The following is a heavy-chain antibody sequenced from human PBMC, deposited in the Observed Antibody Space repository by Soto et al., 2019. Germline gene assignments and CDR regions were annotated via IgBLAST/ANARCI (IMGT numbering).Heavy chain of an antibody. V-gene: IGHV1-18*01. Sequence: ASVEVSCKASGYTSTSYGISWVRQAPGQGLEWMGWISAYNGNTNYAQKLQGRVTMTTDTSTSTAYMELRSLRSDDTAVYYCARYGDCTNGVCYSYWFDPWGQGTLVTVSS. J-gene: IGHJ5*02. CDR3: ARYGDCTNGVCYSYWFDP. CDR2: ISAYNGNT. D-gene: IGHD2-8*01. CDR1: GYTSTSYG.